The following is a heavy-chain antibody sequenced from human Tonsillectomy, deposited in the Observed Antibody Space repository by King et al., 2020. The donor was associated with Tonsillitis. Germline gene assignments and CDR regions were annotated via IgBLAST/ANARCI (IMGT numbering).Heavy chain of an antibody. CDR2: ISSSGSTI. V-gene: IGHV3-48*03. CDR3: ARSRSDYGDYETPNWFDP. D-gene: IGHD4-17*01. J-gene: IGHJ5*02. Sequence: VQLVESGGGLVQPGGSLRLSCAASGFTFSSYEMNWVRQAPGKGLEWVSYISSSGSTIYYADSVKGRFTISRDNAKNSLYLQMNSLRAEDTAVYYCARSRSDYGDYETPNWFDPWGQGTLVTVSS. CDR1: GFTFSSYE.